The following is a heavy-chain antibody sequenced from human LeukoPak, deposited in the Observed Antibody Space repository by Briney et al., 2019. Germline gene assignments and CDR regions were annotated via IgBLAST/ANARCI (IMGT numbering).Heavy chain of an antibody. D-gene: IGHD6-13*01. J-gene: IGHJ4*02. CDR3: AREGVLGSSSWYGTFDY. CDR1: GDSVSSNSAA. V-gene: IGHV6-1*01. CDR2: TYYRSKWYN. Sequence: SQTLSLTCAISGDSVSSNSAAWNWIRQSPSRVLEWLGRTYYRSKWYNDYAVSVKSRITINPDTSKNQFSLQLNSVTPEDTAVYYCAREGVLGSSSWYGTFDYWGQGTLVTVSS.